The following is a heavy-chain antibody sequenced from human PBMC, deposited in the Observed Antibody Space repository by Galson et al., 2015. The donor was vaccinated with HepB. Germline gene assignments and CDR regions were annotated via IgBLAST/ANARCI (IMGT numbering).Heavy chain of an antibody. J-gene: IGHJ5*02. V-gene: IGHV1-46*01. CDR3: ARDQRDWFDP. CDR2: INPSGGST. Sequence: SVKVSCKASGYTFSSYFMHWVRQAPGQGLEWMGIINPSGGSTSCAQKFQGRVTMTRDTSTSTVYMEVSSLRSEDTAVYYCARDQRDWFDPWGQGTLVTVSS. CDR1: GYTFSSYF.